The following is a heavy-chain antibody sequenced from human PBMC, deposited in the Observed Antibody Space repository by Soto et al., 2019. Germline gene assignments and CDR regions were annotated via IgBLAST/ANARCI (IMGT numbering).Heavy chain of an antibody. D-gene: IGHD3-16*01. Sequence: QVQLVESGGGVVQPGRSLTLSCLVSGFSFSSHGMHWIRQAPGKGLEWLAVISYDGGNKNYADSGKDRVTISRDNSKNSVFLHINSLRPEDTPVYFCARDPPGSDYWAGFQHWGQGTLVIVSS. CDR1: GFSFSSHG. V-gene: IGHV3-30*03. CDR2: ISYDGGNK. CDR3: ARDPPGSDYWAGFQH. J-gene: IGHJ1*01.